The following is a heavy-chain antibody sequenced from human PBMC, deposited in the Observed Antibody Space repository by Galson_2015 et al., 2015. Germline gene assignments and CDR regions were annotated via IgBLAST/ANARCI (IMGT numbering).Heavy chain of an antibody. V-gene: IGHV2-5*02. J-gene: IGHJ4*02. Sequence: PALVKPTQTLTLPCTFSGFSLSTSGAGVGWIRQPPGKALEWLALIYWDDDKRYSPSLKSRLTITKDTSKNQVVLTMTNMDPVDTATYYCAHTGYDFWSGYPFDYWGQGTLVTVSS. D-gene: IGHD3-3*01. CDR2: IYWDDDK. CDR1: GFSLSTSGAG. CDR3: AHTGYDFWSGYPFDY.